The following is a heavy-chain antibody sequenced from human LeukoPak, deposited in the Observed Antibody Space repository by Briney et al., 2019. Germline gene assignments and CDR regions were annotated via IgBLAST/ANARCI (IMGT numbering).Heavy chain of an antibody. V-gene: IGHV3-48*01. CDR2: ISSSGSTI. CDR1: VLTFRIYN. CDR3: ARSYGAPDY. J-gene: IGHJ4*02. D-gene: IGHD4-17*01. Sequence: GGPLRLFCAASVLTFRIYNMNWVREATGKGPEWLSYISSSGSTIYYADSVKGRFTVSRDSAKNSLYLQMNNLRADDTAVYFCARSYGAPDYWGQGTLVTVSS.